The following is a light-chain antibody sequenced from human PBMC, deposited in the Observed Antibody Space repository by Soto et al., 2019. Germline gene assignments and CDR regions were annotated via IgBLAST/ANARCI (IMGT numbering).Light chain of an antibody. CDR2: EVS. J-gene: IGLJ2*01. Sequence: QSVLTQPPSASGSPGQSVTISCTGTSSDVGGYNFVSWYQQHPGKAPKLMIYEVSERPSGVPDRFSGSKSGNTASLTVSGLPAEYEADYYCSSSVGSKIVVFIGGTMLTVL. V-gene: IGLV2-8*01. CDR3: SSSVGSKIVV. CDR1: SSDVGGYNF.